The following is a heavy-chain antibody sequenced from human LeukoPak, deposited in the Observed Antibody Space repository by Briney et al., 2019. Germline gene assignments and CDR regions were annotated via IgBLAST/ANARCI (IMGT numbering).Heavy chain of an antibody. CDR1: GFTFSSYS. D-gene: IGHD3-22*01. CDR3: ARDISRVYDSSGWNFDY. V-gene: IGHV3-21*01. Sequence: GRSLRLSCAASGFTFSSYSMHWVRQAPGKGLEWVSSISSSSNYIYYADSVKGRFTISGDNAKNSLYLQMNSLRAEDTAVYYCARDISRVYDSSGWNFDYWGQGTLVTVSS. CDR2: ISSSSNYI. J-gene: IGHJ4*02.